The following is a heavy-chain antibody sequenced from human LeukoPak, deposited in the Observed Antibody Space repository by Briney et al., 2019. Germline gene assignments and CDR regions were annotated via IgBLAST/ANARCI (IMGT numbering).Heavy chain of an antibody. CDR3: AKGPLFCSSTSCPYDY. J-gene: IGHJ4*02. V-gene: IGHV3-30*02. D-gene: IGHD2-2*01. CDR1: GFTFSSYG. CDR2: IRYDGSNK. Sequence: GGSLRLSCAAPGFTFSSYGMHWVRQAPGKGLEWVAFIRYDGSNKYYADSVKGRFTISRDNSKNTLYLQMNSLRAEDTAVYYCAKGPLFCSSTSCPYDYWGQGTLVTVSS.